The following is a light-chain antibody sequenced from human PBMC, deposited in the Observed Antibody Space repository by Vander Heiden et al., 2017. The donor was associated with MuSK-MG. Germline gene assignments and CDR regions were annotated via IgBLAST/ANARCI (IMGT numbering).Light chain of an antibody. CDR2: DVS. V-gene: IGLV2-14*03. Sequence: QSALTQPASVSGSPGQSITISCIGSASDIGDYNFVSWYQQHPGEAPKLLLYDVSHRPSGVSNRFSGSKSGNTASLTISGLQGEDAVDYYCSSYTSTNTPYVFGTGTRVTVL. CDR3: SSYTSTNTPYV. CDR1: ASDIGDYNF. J-gene: IGLJ1*01.